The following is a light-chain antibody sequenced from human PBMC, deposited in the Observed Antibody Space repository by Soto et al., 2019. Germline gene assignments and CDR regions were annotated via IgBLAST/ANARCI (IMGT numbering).Light chain of an antibody. V-gene: IGLV4-69*01. Sequence: QPVLTQSPSASASLGASVKLTCTLSSGHSSYVIAWHQQQPEKGPRYLMKLNSDGSHSKGDGIPDRFSGSSSGAERYLTISSLQSEDEADYYCQTWGTGGVVFGGGTQLTVL. CDR1: SGHSSYV. CDR2: LNSDGSH. J-gene: IGLJ2*01. CDR3: QTWGTGGVV.